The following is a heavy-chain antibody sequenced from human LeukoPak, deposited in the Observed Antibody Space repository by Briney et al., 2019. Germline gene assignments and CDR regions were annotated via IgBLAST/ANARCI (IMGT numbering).Heavy chain of an antibody. V-gene: IGHV3-13*01. CDR2: IGTAGDT. CDR3: ARYCSSTSCSDAFDI. J-gene: IGHJ3*02. Sequence: GGSLRLSCAASGFTFSSYDMHWVRHATGKGLEWVSAIGTAGDTYYPGSVKGRFTISRENAKNSLYLQMKSLRAGDTAVYYCARYCSSTSCSDAFDIWGQGTMVTVSS. D-gene: IGHD2-2*01. CDR1: GFTFSSYD.